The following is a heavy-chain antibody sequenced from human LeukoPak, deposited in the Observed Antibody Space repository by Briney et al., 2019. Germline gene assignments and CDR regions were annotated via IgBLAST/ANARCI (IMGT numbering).Heavy chain of an antibody. J-gene: IGHJ4*02. CDR1: GFTFSGYA. CDR2: IRYDGSNK. Sequence: GGSLRLSCAAPGFTFSGYAMHWVRLAPGKGLEWVAFIRYDGSNKYYADSVKGRFTISRDNSKNTLYLQMNSLRAEDTAVYYCAKVDSSGSNCFDIWGQGTLVTVSS. D-gene: IGHD6-19*01. CDR3: AKVDSSGSNCFDI. V-gene: IGHV3-30*02.